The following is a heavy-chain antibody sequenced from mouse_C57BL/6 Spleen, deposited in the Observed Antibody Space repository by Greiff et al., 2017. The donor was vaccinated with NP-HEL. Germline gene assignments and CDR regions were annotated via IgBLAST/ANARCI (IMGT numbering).Heavy chain of an antibody. Sequence: VQLQQSGAELARPGASVKLSCKASGYTFTSYGMSWVKQRPGQGLEWIGVIYPTSGNTYYNEKFKGKATLTADKSSSTAYMELRSLTSEDSAVDFGARVSEDGNCGAMDYWGQGTSVTVSS. CDR3: ARVSEDGNCGAMDY. V-gene: IGHV1-81*01. CDR1: GYTFTSYG. J-gene: IGHJ4*01. D-gene: IGHD2-1*01. CDR2: IYPTSGNT.